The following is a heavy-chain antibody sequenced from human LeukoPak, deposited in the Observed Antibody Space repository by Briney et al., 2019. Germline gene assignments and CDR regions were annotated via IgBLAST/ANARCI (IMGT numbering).Heavy chain of an antibody. CDR1: GFIFSGHT. V-gene: IGHV3-21*06. D-gene: IGHD1-1*01. CDR3: VRKMKTGSSSGDYDY. CDR2: ISTSSTYI. Sequence: PGGSLRLSCAGSGFIFSGHTMNWVRQAPGRGLEWVSSISTSSTYIYYTDSVKGRFTISRDNTKNSLFLQMSSLRAEDTATYYCVRKMKTGSSSGDYDYWGQGVLVTVSS. J-gene: IGHJ4*02.